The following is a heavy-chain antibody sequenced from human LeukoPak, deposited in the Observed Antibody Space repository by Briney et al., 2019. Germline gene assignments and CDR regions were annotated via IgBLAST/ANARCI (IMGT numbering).Heavy chain of an antibody. CDR2: ISYDGSNK. CDR1: GFTFSSYG. V-gene: IGHV3-30*03. Sequence: GRSLRLSCAASGFTFSSYGIHWVRQAPGKGLEWVAVISYDGSNKYYADSVKGRFTISRDNSKNTLYLQMNSLRAEDTAVYYCARDRYRALPNTGAMDVWGKGTTVTVSS. D-gene: IGHD1-26*01. CDR3: ARDRYRALPNTGAMDV. J-gene: IGHJ6*04.